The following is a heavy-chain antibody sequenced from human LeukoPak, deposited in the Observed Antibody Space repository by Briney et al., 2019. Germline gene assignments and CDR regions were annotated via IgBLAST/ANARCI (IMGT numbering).Heavy chain of an antibody. Sequence: ASVKVSCKVSGYTLTELSMHWVRQAPGKGLEWMGGFDLEDGETIYAQKFQGRVTMTEDTSTDTAYMELSSLRSEDTAVYYCATAYYYGSGSYLAPFDIWGQGTMVTVSS. D-gene: IGHD3-10*01. V-gene: IGHV1-24*01. CDR3: ATAYYYGSGSYLAPFDI. CDR2: FDLEDGET. CDR1: GYTLTELS. J-gene: IGHJ3*02.